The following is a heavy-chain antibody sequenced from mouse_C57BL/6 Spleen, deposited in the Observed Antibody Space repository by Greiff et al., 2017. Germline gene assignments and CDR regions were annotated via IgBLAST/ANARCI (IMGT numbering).Heavy chain of an antibody. CDR2: ISSGSSTI. V-gene: IGHV5-17*01. CDR1: GFTFSDYG. J-gene: IGHJ4*01. CDR3: ARPYYYGSSVYAMGY. Sequence: EVKLMESGGGLVKPGGSLKLSCAASGFTFSDYGMHWVRQAPEKGLEWVAYISSGSSTIYYADTVKGRFTISRDNAKNTLFLQMTSLRSEDTAMYYCARPYYYGSSVYAMGYWGQGTSVTVSS. D-gene: IGHD1-1*01.